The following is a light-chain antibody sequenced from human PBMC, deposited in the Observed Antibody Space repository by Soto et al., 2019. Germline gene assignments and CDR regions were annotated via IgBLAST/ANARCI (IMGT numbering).Light chain of an antibody. V-gene: IGKV1-17*01. CDR3: LQHNSYPQT. CDR1: QGIRDA. J-gene: IGKJ1*01. Sequence: DIQMTQSPSSLSASVGDRVTITCRASQGIRDALGWYQQKPGKAPKRLIYAASRLQSGVPSRFSGSGSGTEFTITISSLQPEDFATYYCLQHNSYPQTFGQGIKVEIK. CDR2: AAS.